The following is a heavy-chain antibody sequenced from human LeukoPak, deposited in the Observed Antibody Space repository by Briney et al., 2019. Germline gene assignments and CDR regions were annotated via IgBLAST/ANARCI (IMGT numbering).Heavy chain of an antibody. CDR1: GCTFTSYD. CDR2: MNPNSGNT. V-gene: IGHV1-8*01. D-gene: IGHD3-10*01. J-gene: IGHJ5*02. Sequence: ASVKVSCKASGCTFTSYDINWVRQATGQGLEWMGWMNPNSGNTGYAQKFQGRVTMTRNTSISTAYMELSSLRSEDTAVYYCARGRYGSGSYYNWFDPWGQGTLVTVSS. CDR3: ARGRYGSGSYYNWFDP.